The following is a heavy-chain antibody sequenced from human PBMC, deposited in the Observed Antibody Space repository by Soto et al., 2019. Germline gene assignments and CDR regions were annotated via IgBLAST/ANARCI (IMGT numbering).Heavy chain of an antibody. CDR3: SRDPPAYHSAFDS. CDR2: TYYRSRWHT. J-gene: IGHJ4*02. D-gene: IGHD4-4*01. Sequence: SQTPSLTCSISRDRVSNNGAALKSIRQSPSRCLEWLGRTYYRSRWHTDYAVSMKSRITITPDTSKNQFSLQVNSVTPEDTALYYCSRDPPAYHSAFDSWGQGTLVTVSS. V-gene: IGHV6-1*01. CDR1: RDRVSNNGAA.